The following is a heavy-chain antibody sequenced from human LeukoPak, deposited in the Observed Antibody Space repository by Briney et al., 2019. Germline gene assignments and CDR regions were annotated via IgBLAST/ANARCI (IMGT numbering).Heavy chain of an antibody. CDR1: GYTFTSYG. J-gene: IGHJ4*02. CDR3: AKLGTNYYDSSAKGYYFDY. Sequence: ASGKVACKASGYTFTSYGISCVRQAPGQGLEWMGWIIAYIGNTNYAQKLQGRVTMTTDTSTSTAYMELRCLRSDDTAVYYCAKLGTNYYDSSAKGYYFDYWGQGTLVTVSS. V-gene: IGHV1-18*01. D-gene: IGHD3-22*01. CDR2: IIAYIGNT.